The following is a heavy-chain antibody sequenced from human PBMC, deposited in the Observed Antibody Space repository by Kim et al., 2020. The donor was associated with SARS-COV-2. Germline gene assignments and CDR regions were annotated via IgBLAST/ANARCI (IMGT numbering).Heavy chain of an antibody. D-gene: IGHD3-10*01. Sequence: ADSGKGRFTISRDNSKNTLYLQMNSLRAEDTAVYYCAKAAMVRGNRVFDYWGQGTLVTVSS. V-gene: IGHV3-23*01. CDR3: AKAAMVRGNRVFDY. J-gene: IGHJ4*02.